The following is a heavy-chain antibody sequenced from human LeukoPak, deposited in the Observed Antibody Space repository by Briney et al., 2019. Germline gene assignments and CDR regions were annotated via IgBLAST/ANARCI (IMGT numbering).Heavy chain of an antibody. D-gene: IGHD5-12*01. V-gene: IGHV3-7*03. CDR2: IKQDGSEK. CDR3: ANIVATINYFDY. CDR1: EFTFGSYA. J-gene: IGHJ4*02. Sequence: GGSLRLSCATSEFTFGSYAMTWVRQAPGKGLEWVANIKQDGSEKYYVDSVKGRFTISRDNAKNSLYLQMNSLRAEDTAVYYCANIVATINYFDYWGQGTLVTVSS.